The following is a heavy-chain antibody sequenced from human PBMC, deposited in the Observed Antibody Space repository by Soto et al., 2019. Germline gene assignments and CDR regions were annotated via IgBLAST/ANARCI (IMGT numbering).Heavy chain of an antibody. D-gene: IGHD2-2*01. V-gene: IGHV1-69*01. CDR1: GGTFSRNA. CDR3: ARDQGAGGYCSNSSCQRWAD. J-gene: IGHJ4*02. Sequence: QVQLVQSGAEVKKTGSSVKVSCKASGGTFSRNAISWVRQAPGQGLEWMGGIIPMFGTPHYAQKFKGRVTITADESTSTAYMEMSSLRSEDTAMYYCARDQGAGGYCSNSSCQRWADCGQGTPVTVSS. CDR2: IIPMFGTP.